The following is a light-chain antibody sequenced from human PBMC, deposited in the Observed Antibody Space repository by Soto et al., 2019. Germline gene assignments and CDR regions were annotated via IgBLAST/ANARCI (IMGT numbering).Light chain of an antibody. Sequence: QSALTQPASVSGSPGQSITLSCTGTSSDFGGYNCVSWYQQYPGKAPKLMIHDVTNRPSGVSNRFSGSKSGNTASLTIYGLQAENEADYYCSSYTSTSCYVFGTGTKVTVL. V-gene: IGLV2-14*01. CDR3: SSYTSTSCYV. CDR1: SSDFGGYNC. CDR2: DVT. J-gene: IGLJ1*01.